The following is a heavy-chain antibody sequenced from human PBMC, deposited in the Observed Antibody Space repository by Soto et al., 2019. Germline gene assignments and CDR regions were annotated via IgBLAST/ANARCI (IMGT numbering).Heavy chain of an antibody. CDR2: ISYDGSNK. V-gene: IGHV3-30*18. CDR1: GFTFSSYG. J-gene: IGHJ4*02. Sequence: QVQLVESGGGVVQPGRSLRLSCAASGFTFSSYGMHWVRQAPGKGLEWVAVISYDGSNKYYADSVKGRFTISRDNSKNTLYLQMNRLRAEDTAVYYCAKATPVWPFDYWGQGTLVTVSS. CDR3: AKATPVWPFDY. D-gene: IGHD2-8*01.